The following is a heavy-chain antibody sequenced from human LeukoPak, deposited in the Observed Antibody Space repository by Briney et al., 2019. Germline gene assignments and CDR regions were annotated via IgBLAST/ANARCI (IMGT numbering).Heavy chain of an antibody. Sequence: SETLSLTCTVSAGSINSDTYYWGWIRQPPGKGLEWIGSIYYTGNTYYNASLNSRVTISVDTSKNQFSLKLSSVTAADTAAYYCARSRIAIVGHFGYWGQGPLVTVSS. CDR2: IYYTGNT. D-gene: IGHD6-13*01. J-gene: IGHJ4*02. CDR3: ARSRIAIVGHFGY. CDR1: AGSINSDTYY. V-gene: IGHV4-39*01.